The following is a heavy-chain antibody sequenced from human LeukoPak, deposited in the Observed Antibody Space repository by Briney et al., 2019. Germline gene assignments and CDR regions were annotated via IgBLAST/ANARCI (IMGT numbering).Heavy chain of an antibody. CDR3: ARSNDYDYHFNY. Sequence: ASVKVSCRASGYTFTTYWLHWLRQAPGQGLEWMGWINPNSGGTSYAQIFQGRVTMTRDTSISTAYMELSRLKWEDTALYYCARSNDYDYHFNYWGQGTLVTVSS. CDR2: INPNSGGT. J-gene: IGHJ4*02. CDR1: GYTFTTYW. D-gene: IGHD5-12*01. V-gene: IGHV1-2*02.